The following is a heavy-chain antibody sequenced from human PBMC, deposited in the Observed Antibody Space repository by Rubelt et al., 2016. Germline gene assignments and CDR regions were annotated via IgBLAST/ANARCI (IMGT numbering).Heavy chain of an antibody. CDR3: ARLWWGDSGTDY. Sequence: QVQLVQSGSELKKPGASVKVSCKASGYSFATYPMNWVRQAPGQGLEWMGFINTNTGNPTYAQGFRGRYVFSLDTSVSTAYLQISSLKADDPAVYYWARLWWGDSGTDYWGHGTLVSVSS. CDR2: INTNTGNP. V-gene: IGHV7-4-1*02. D-gene: IGHD1-14*01. CDR1: GYSFATYP. J-gene: IGHJ4*01.